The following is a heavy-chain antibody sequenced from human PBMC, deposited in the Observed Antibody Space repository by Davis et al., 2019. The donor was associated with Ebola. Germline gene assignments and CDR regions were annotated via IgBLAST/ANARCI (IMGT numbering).Heavy chain of an antibody. CDR1: GFTFSSYD. Sequence: PGGSLRLSCAASGFTFSSYDMHWVRQATGKGLEWVSAIGTAGDTYYPGSVKGRFTISRENAKNSLCLQMNSLRAEDTAVYYCARERVVPAAIGGYYYYGMDVWGQGTTVTVSS. J-gene: IGHJ6*02. D-gene: IGHD2-2*01. CDR2: IGTAGDT. CDR3: ARERVVPAAIGGYYYYGMDV. V-gene: IGHV3-13*01.